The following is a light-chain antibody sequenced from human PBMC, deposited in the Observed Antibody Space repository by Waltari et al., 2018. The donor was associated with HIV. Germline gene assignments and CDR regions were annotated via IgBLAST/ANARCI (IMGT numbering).Light chain of an antibody. CDR2: DDS. CDR3: QVWDSRSDPWV. CDR1: NVGRKS. Sequence: YVLTPPPSVSVAPGQTARITCGGHNVGRKSVHWYQQKPGQAPVLVVHDDSDRPSGIPDRFSGSNSGNTATLTISRVEAGDEADYYCQVWDSRSDPWVFGGGTKLTVL. V-gene: IGLV3-21*02. J-gene: IGLJ3*02.